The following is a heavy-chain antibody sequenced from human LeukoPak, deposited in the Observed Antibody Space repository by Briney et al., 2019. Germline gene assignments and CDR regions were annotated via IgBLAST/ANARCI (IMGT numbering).Heavy chain of an antibody. Sequence: GGSLRLSCAASGFTFSSYAMHWVRQALGKGLEWVAVISYDGSNKYYADSVKGRFTISRDNSKNTLYLQMNSLRAEDTAVYYCARDTNYDFWSGYYGIDYWGQGTLVTVSS. CDR3: ARDTNYDFWSGYYGIDY. J-gene: IGHJ4*02. CDR2: ISYDGSNK. V-gene: IGHV3-30-3*01. CDR1: GFTFSSYA. D-gene: IGHD3-3*01.